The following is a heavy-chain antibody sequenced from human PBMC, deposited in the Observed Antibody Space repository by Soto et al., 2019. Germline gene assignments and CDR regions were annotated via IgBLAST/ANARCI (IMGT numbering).Heavy chain of an antibody. CDR1: GFTFRSYG. CDR2: ITHDGNTQ. Sequence: QVQLVESGGGVVQPGRSLRLSCAASGFTFRSYGKHWVRQVPGKGLEWVAVITHDGNTQYYADSVKGRFTISRDNSKNTLYLQMNSLRAEDTAAYSCAKDREDTAMIFDSWGQGTLVTVSS. D-gene: IGHD5-18*01. J-gene: IGHJ4*02. CDR3: AKDREDTAMIFDS. V-gene: IGHV3-30*18.